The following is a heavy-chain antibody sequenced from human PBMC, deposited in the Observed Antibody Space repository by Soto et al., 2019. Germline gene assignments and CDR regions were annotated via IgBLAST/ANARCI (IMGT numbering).Heavy chain of an antibody. J-gene: IGHJ4*02. D-gene: IGHD2-21*02. Sequence: EVQLVESGGGLVQPGGSLRLSCVTSGFTFSTYSMNWVRQAPGKGLGWVSYISSSSSTIYYADSVKGRLTISRDNAKNSLYLQMNSRRDEDTGLYDCARGGGGDCYHLEYWGQGTLVTVSS. CDR2: ISSSSSTI. V-gene: IGHV3-48*02. CDR3: ARGGGGDCYHLEY. CDR1: GFTFSTYS.